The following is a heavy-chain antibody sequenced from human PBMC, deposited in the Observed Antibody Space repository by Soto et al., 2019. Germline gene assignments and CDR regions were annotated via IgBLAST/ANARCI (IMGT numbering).Heavy chain of an antibody. CDR1: GFAFSSFI. V-gene: IGHV3-21*01. J-gene: IGHJ4*02. D-gene: IGHD2-21*01. CDR2: VSGSGTYI. Sequence: GGSLRLSCAASGFAFSSFIMNWVRLAPGRGLEWVSSVSGSGTYIHYADSVRGRFTISRDNAKNSVSLQVNSLRAEDTAMYYCTRSRIAAHTGSYFDYWGQGILVTVSS. CDR3: TRSRIAAHTGSYFDY.